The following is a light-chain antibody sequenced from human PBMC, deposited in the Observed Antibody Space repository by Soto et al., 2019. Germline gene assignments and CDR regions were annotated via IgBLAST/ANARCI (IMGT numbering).Light chain of an antibody. V-gene: IGLV1-51*01. CDR1: NSNVGGGYD. CDR3: GTRDSSRTGYV. J-gene: IGLJ1*01. Sequence: QSVLTQPPSVSGAPGQTVTISCTGSNSNVGGGYDVHWYQQLPGTAPELLIYDNNKRPSGIPDRFSGSKSGTSATLVITGLQTGDEADYYCGTRDSSRTGYVFGTGTKVTVL. CDR2: DNN.